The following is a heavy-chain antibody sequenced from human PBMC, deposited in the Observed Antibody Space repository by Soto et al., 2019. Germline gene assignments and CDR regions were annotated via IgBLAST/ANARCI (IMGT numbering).Heavy chain of an antibody. V-gene: IGHV3-23*01. Sequence: GGSLRLSCAASGFTLSSYAMSWVRQAPGKGLEWVSTFSGTGGYTYYADSVKGRSTISRDDSKNTLFLHMNSLRAADTAVYYCARGQRALITYGPFDPWGQGTLVTVSS. D-gene: IGHD4-17*01. CDR2: FSGTGGYT. J-gene: IGHJ5*02. CDR3: ARGQRALITYGPFDP. CDR1: GFTLSSYA.